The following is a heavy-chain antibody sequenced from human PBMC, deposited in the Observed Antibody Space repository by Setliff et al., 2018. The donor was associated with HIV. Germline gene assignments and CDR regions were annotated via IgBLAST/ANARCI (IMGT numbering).Heavy chain of an antibody. J-gene: IGHJ4*02. V-gene: IGHV1-18*01. CDR2: ISPYNGYT. CDR3: ARVITNYFDY. CDR1: GYTFNTYG. D-gene: IGHD3-16*01. Sequence: ASVKVSCKAPGYTFNTYGISWVRQAPGQGLEWMGWISPYNGYTNYVQKLQGRVTMTTDTSTSIAYMELRSLKSDDTAVYYCARVITNYFDYWGQGTLVTVSS.